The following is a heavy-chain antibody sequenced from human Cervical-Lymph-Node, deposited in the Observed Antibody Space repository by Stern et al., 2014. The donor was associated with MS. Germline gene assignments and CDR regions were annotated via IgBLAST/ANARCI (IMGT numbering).Heavy chain of an antibody. D-gene: IGHD5-24*01. CDR2: INPKNGDT. CDR1: GFRFSDYY. J-gene: IGHJ5*02. V-gene: IGHV1-2*02. Sequence: VQLVQSGAEVKKPGASVKVSCEASGFRFSDYYIHWVRQAPGQGLEWMGCINPKNGDTRAAQRFQGRVSMTRDTSISTAYMELSSLKSDDTAMYYCGRGIKTFDPWGQGTLVTVSS. CDR3: GRGIKTFDP.